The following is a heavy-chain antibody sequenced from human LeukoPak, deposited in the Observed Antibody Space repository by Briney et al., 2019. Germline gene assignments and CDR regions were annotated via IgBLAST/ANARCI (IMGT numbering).Heavy chain of an antibody. J-gene: IGHJ4*02. CDR3: ASHGDITMGRPLDY. V-gene: IGHV3-11*01. D-gene: IGHD3-10*01. CDR1: GFTFSYYY. Sequence: GGSLRLSCAASGFTFSYYYMSWIRQAPGKGLEWVSYISSSGSTIYYADSVKGRFTISRDNAKNSLYLQMNSLRGEDTAVYYCASHGDITMGRPLDYWGQGTLVTVSS. CDR2: ISSSGSTI.